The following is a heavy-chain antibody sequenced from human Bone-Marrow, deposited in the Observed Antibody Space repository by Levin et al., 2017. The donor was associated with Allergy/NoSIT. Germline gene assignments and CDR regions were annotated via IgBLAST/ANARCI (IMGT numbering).Heavy chain of an antibody. CDR1: GFTFRTHG. J-gene: IGHJ4*02. V-gene: IGHV3-33*01. CDR3: AGGDSGSYHFDY. D-gene: IGHD1-26*01. Sequence: SCETSGFTFRTHGMHWVRQVPGKGLEWVAVIWYDGSKKYYGDSVKGRFTISRDNSKKTLYLQMSSLRVEDTAVYYCAGGDSGSYHFDYWGQGTLVTVSS. CDR2: IWYDGSKK.